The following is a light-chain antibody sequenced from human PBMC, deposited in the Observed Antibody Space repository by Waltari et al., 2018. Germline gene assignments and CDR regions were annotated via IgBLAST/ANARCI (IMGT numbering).Light chain of an antibody. V-gene: IGKV3-11*01. CDR3: QQRSNWPL. J-gene: IGKJ4*01. Sequence: EIVLTQSPATLSWSPGERATLSCRASQSVSSYLAWYQQKPGQPPRLLIYDASNRATGIPARFSGSGSGTDFTLTIRSLEPEDFAVYYCQQRSNWPLFGGGTKVEIK. CDR1: QSVSSY. CDR2: DAS.